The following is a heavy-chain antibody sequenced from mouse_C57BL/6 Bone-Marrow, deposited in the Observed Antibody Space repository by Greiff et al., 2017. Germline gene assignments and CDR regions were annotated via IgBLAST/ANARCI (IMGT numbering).Heavy chain of an antibody. CDR3: AIRRRGGPLFDY. Sequence: QVQLKESGAELARPGASVKLSRKASGYTFPSYGISWVKQRTGQGLEWIGEIYPRSGNTYYNEKFTSTATLTADKSSSTAYMELRRLTSEDSAVYFCAIRRRGGPLFDYWGQGTTLTVSS. CDR1: GYTFPSYG. V-gene: IGHV1-81*01. CDR2: IYPRSGNT. J-gene: IGHJ2*01.